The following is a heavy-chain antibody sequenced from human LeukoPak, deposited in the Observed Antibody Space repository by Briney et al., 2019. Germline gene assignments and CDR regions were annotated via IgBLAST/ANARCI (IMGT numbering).Heavy chain of an antibody. V-gene: IGHV3-9*01. CDR1: GFTFDDYA. CDR3: ARGPWKQQLPNDAFDI. J-gene: IGHJ3*02. CDR2: ISWNSGSI. Sequence: GGSLRLSCAASGFTFDDYAMHWVRQAPGKGLEWVSGISWNSGSIGYADSVKGRFTISRDNAKNSLYLQMNSLRAEDTALYYCARGPWKQQLPNDAFDIWGQGTMVTVSS. D-gene: IGHD6-13*01.